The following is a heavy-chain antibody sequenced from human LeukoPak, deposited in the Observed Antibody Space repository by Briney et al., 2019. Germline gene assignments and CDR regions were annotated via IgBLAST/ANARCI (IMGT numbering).Heavy chain of an antibody. D-gene: IGHD6-19*01. CDR1: GFTFNSNW. J-gene: IGHJ4*02. CDR3: ARLSGWYYFDN. CDR2: IKQDGSEK. V-gene: IGHV3-7*01. Sequence: PGGSLRLSCAASGFTFNSNWMSWVRQAPGKGLEWVANIKQDGSEKYYVDSVKGRFTISRDNAKNSLYLQMNSLRAEDTAVYYCARLSGWYYFDNWGQGTLVTVSS.